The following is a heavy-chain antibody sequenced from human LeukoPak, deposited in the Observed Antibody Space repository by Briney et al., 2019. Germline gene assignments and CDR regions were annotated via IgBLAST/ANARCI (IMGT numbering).Heavy chain of an antibody. Sequence: SETLSLTCAVYGGSFSGYYWSWIRQPPGKGLEWIGEINHSGSTNYNPSLKSRVTISVDTSKNQFSLKLSSVTAADTAVYYCARGVLVLNFDYWGEGTLVTVSS. CDR1: GGSFSGYY. CDR3: ARGVLVLNFDY. V-gene: IGHV4-34*01. D-gene: IGHD6-13*01. CDR2: INHSGST. J-gene: IGHJ4*02.